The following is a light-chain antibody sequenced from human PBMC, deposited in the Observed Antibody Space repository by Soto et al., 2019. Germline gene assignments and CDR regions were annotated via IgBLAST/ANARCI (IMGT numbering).Light chain of an antibody. CDR1: QSVSSSY. CDR3: QQYKSWPPIT. J-gene: IGKJ5*01. Sequence: EVVVTQSPATLSLSTAERATLSCRATQSVSSSYLGWYQQKPGQAPRLLLYGASTRATGIPPRFSGGGSATEFTLTISSLQSQDSAIYYCQQYKSWPPITFGQGTRLEIK. V-gene: IGKV3-15*01. CDR2: GAS.